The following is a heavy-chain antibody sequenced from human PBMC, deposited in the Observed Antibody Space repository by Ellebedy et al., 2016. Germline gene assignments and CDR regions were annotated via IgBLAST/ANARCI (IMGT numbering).Heavy chain of an antibody. Sequence: SGPTLVXPTEPLTLTCTVSGFSLNNARMGVSWIRQPPGKALEWLAHIFSNDEKSYSTSLKSRLTISEDTSKSQVVLTMTNMDPVDTATYYCAWIMVRGPGDVWGKGTTVTVSS. CDR3: AWIMVRGPGDV. V-gene: IGHV2-26*04. D-gene: IGHD3-10*01. CDR2: IFSNDEK. J-gene: IGHJ6*04. CDR1: GFSLNNARMG.